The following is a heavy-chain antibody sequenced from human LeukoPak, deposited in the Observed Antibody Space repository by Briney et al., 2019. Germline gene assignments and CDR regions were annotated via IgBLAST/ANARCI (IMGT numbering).Heavy chain of an antibody. D-gene: IGHD3-10*01. J-gene: IGHJ4*02. CDR3: TRWGTMVRGVIRGGFDY. V-gene: IGHV3-21*01. CDR1: GFTFSSYW. Sequence: GGSLRLSCAASGFTFSSYWMNWVRQAPGKGLEWVSSISTSSSYINYADSVKGRFTISRDNAKKSLYLQMNSLRAEDTAVYYCTRWGTMVRGVIRGGFDYWGQGTLVTVSS. CDR2: ISTSSSYI.